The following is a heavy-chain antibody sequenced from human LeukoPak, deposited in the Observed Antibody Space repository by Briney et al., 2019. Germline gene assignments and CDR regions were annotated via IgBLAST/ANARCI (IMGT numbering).Heavy chain of an antibody. J-gene: IGHJ4*02. D-gene: IGHD3-10*02. Sequence: PSETLSLTCAVYGGSFSGYYWSWIRQPPGKGLEWIGYIYHSGSTYYNPSLKSRVTISVDRSKNQFSLKLSSVTAADTAVYYCARTLFGGXXXFDYWGQGTLVTVSS. CDR1: GGSFSGYY. V-gene: IGHV4-30-2*01. CDR2: IYHSGST. CDR3: ARTLFGGXXXFDY.